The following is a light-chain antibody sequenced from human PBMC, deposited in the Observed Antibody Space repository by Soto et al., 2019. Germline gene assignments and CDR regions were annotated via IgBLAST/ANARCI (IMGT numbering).Light chain of an antibody. CDR3: QQYGSSPGT. Sequence: EIVLTQSPGTLSLSPGERATLSCRASQSVSSSYLAWYQQKPGQAPRLLIYGASSRATGIPDRFSGSGSGTDLTLTISRLEPEHFAVYYCQQYGSSPGTFGQGTKLEIK. V-gene: IGKV3-20*01. J-gene: IGKJ2*01. CDR1: QSVSSSY. CDR2: GAS.